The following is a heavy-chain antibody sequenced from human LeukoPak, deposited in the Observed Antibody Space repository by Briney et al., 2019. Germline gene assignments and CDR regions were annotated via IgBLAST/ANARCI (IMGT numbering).Heavy chain of an antibody. J-gene: IGHJ6*02. CDR1: GYTFTKNF. CDR2: INPNSGDT. Sequence: ASVKVSCKASGYTFTKNFLHWVRQAPGQGLEWMGWINPNSGDTKYAQKFQGRVTMTRDTSISTAYMELSRLRSYDTAVYYCARGGLAYYYGSGSYYNESYCYFYYGMDVWRQGTTVTVSS. D-gene: IGHD3-10*01. CDR3: ARGGLAYYYGSGSYYNESYCYFYYGMDV. V-gene: IGHV1-2*02.